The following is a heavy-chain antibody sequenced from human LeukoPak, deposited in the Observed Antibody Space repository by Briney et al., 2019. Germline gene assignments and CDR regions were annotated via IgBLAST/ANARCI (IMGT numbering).Heavy chain of an antibody. D-gene: IGHD3-10*01. CDR1: GFTFINYS. J-gene: IGHJ4*02. CDR2: ISTNSAFI. V-gene: IGHV3-21*04. Sequence: GGSLRLSCTASGFTFINYSMNWVRQAPGKGLEWVSSISTNSAFIYYADSVRGRFTISRDNAKNCLYPQMNSLTADDTALYHCARADGSGSFYNPATYWGQGTLVTVSS. CDR3: ARADGSGSFYNPATY.